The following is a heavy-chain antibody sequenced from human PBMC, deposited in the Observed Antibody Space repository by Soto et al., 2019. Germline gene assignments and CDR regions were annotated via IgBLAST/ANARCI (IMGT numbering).Heavy chain of an antibody. CDR3: AKFYGGDSAHTYTLDP. Sequence: ASVKVSCKASGYTFTSSGISWVRQAPGQGLEWMGWISTDNGNTNYAQHLQGRVSMTTDTSTSTAYMDLRSLRAEDTAVYYCAKFYGGDSAHTYTLDPWGQGTLVTVSS. CDR2: ISTDNGNT. V-gene: IGHV1-18*01. J-gene: IGHJ5*02. D-gene: IGHD2-21*02. CDR1: GYTFTSSG.